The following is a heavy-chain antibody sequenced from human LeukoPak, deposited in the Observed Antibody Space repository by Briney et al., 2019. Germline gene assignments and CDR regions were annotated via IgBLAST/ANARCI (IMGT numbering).Heavy chain of an antibody. J-gene: IGHJ4*02. D-gene: IGHD3-22*01. CDR2: VNPNSGNT. CDR3: ARGQMDYYDSSDTDY. Sequence: ASVKVSCKASGYTFTSYDINWVRQAPGQGLEWMGWVNPNSGNTGYAQKFQGRVTMTRNTSISTAYMELSSLRSEDTAVYYCARGQMDYYDSSDTDYWGQGTLVTVSS. CDR1: GYTFTSYD. V-gene: IGHV1-8*01.